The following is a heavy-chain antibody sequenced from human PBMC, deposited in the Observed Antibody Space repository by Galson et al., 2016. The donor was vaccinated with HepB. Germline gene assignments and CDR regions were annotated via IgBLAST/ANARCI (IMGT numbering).Heavy chain of an antibody. D-gene: IGHD4-17*01. V-gene: IGHV3-33*05. CDR1: GFTISNNG. CDR2: ITYGGGNK. Sequence: SLRLSCAASGFTISNNGMHWVCQAPGKGLEWVAVITYGGGNKHYADSVKGRFTISRDDSRNTLYLEINSLRAEGTAVYYCAREQGYGGYRTADFWGQGTLVTVSS. J-gene: IGHJ4*02. CDR3: AREQGYGGYRTADF.